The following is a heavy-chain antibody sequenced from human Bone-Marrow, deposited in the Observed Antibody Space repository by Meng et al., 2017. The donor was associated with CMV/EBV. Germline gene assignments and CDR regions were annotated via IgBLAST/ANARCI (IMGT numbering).Heavy chain of an antibody. D-gene: IGHD2/OR15-2a*01. Sequence: GSLRLSCTVSGGSISSSSYYWGWIRQPPGKGLEWIGSIYYSGSTYYNPSLKSRVTISVDTSKKQFSLKLNSVTAADTAVYYCASQYYYYGMDVWGHGTTVTGSS. J-gene: IGHJ6*01. CDR1: GGSISSSSYY. CDR3: ASQYYYYGMDV. CDR2: IYYSGST. V-gene: IGHV4-39*07.